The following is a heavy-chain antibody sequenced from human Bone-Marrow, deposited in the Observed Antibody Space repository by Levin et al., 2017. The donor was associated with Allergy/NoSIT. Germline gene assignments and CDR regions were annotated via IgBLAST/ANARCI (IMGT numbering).Heavy chain of an antibody. CDR2: ISGSGEST. J-gene: IGHJ4*02. Sequence: PGGSLRLSCAVSRFTFSNYDMSWVRQAPGKGLEWVSTISGSGESTYYADSVKGRFTTSRDNPRNTLYLQMNSLRAEDTAMYFCVKGKYGDCGRGTPVTVSS. CDR1: RFTFSNYD. V-gene: IGHV3-23*01. CDR3: VKGKYGD. D-gene: IGHD4/OR15-4a*01.